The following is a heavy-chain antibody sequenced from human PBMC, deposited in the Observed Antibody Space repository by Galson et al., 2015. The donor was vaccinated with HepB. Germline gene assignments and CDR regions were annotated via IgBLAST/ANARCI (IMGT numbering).Heavy chain of an antibody. CDR1: GGTFSSYA. D-gene: IGHD5-18*01. CDR3: ARDGGPSNTAMVTTVY. Sequence: SVKVSCKASGGTFSSYAISWVRQAPGQGLEWMGGIIPIFGTANYAQKFQGRVTITADESTSTAYMELGSLRSEDTAVYYCARDGGPSNTAMVTTVYWGQGTLVTVSS. CDR2: IIPIFGTA. V-gene: IGHV1-69*13. J-gene: IGHJ4*02.